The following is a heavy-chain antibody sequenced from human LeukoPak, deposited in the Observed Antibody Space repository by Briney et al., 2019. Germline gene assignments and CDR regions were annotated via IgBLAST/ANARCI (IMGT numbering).Heavy chain of an antibody. J-gene: IGHJ4*02. CDR2: INTNTGNP. Sequence: EASVKVSCKASGYTFTSYGISWVRQAPGQGLEWMGWINTNTGNPTYAQGFTGRFVFSLDTSVSTAYLQISSLKAEDTAVYYCARPLYDSSGYPYYFDYWGQGTLVTVSS. V-gene: IGHV7-4-1*02. CDR1: GYTFTSYG. CDR3: ARPLYDSSGYPYYFDY. D-gene: IGHD3-22*01.